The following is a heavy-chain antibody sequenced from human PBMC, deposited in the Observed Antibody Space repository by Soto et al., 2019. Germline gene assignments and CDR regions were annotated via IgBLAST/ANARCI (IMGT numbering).Heavy chain of an antibody. CDR1: GGTFISYA. V-gene: IGHV1-69*13. CDR2: IIPIFGTA. Sequence: EASVKVSCKASGGTFISYAISWVRQAPGQGLEWMGGIIPIFGTANYAQKFQGRVTITADESTSTAYMELSSLRSEDTAVYYCARSPRINYYGSGSYYNGYYYYYYGMDVWGQGTTVTVSS. CDR3: ARSPRINYYGSGSYYNGYYYYYYGMDV. J-gene: IGHJ6*02. D-gene: IGHD3-10*01.